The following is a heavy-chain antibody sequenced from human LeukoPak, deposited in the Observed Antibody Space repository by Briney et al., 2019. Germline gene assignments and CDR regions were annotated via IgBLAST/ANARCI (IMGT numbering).Heavy chain of an antibody. CDR3: ARDPGSSWYFDN. V-gene: IGHV1-2*02. D-gene: IGHD6-13*01. CDR2: INPNSGGT. Sequence: ASVKVSCKASGYTFTCYYLHWVRQAPGQGLEWMGWINPNSGGTNYAPKFQGRVTMTRDTSTSTAYMELSRLRSDDTAVYYCARDPGSSWYFDNWGQGTLVTVSS. CDR1: GYTFTCYY. J-gene: IGHJ4*02.